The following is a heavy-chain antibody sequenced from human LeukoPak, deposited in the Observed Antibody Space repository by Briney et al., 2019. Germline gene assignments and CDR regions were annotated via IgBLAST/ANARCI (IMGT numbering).Heavy chain of an antibody. CDR3: ARMYSGTSFSFDY. Sequence: PSETLSLTCSVSGVSISTYYWIWIRQPPAKGLEWMGFFSYSGSTKYNPSLKSRVTMSVDTSKHQFSLKLNSVTAADTAVYYCARMYSGTSFSFDYWGQGTLVTVSS. V-gene: IGHV4-59*01. D-gene: IGHD1-26*01. CDR1: GVSISTYY. CDR2: FSYSGST. J-gene: IGHJ4*02.